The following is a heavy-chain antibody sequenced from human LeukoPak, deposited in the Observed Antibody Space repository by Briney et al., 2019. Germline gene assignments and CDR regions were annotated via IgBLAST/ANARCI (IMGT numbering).Heavy chain of an antibody. CDR1: GFIFSSYA. D-gene: IGHD3-10*01. J-gene: IGHJ4*02. Sequence: GGSLRLSCAASGFIFSSYAMSWVRQAPGKGLEWVSTVSASGGDTHYADSVKGRFTISRDDPHNTLYLQMNSLRAEDTAVYFCARGGVDYYGSGTYYLMYYFDYWGQGALVTVSS. CDR3: ARGGVDYYGSGTYYLMYYFDY. CDR2: VSASGGDT. V-gene: IGHV3-23*01.